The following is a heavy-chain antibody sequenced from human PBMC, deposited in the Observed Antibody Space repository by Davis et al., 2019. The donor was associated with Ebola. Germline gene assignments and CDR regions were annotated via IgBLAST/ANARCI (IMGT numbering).Heavy chain of an antibody. Sequence: GESLKISCAASGFTFSSYWMSWVRQAPGKGLEWVANIKQDASEKYYVDSVKGRYIISRDSAKTSVYLQMNSLRAEETGIYYCVREGKQWLVSLWGQGTLVTVSS. CDR1: GFTFSSYW. D-gene: IGHD6-19*01. V-gene: IGHV3-7*01. J-gene: IGHJ4*02. CDR3: VREGKQWLVSL. CDR2: IKQDASEK.